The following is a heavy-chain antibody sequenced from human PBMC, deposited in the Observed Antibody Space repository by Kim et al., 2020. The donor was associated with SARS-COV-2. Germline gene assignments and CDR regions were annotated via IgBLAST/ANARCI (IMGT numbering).Heavy chain of an antibody. CDR2: INTKTGNT. CDR3: ARDQDGFYSSAFGAY. Sequence: ASVKVSCKASGYTFMDFAILWVRQAPGQGLEWMGWINTKTGNTIYAPGITGRFVFLLDTSVNTAYLQISGLKPEDTAIYYCARDQDGFYSSAFGAYWGQGSLITVSS. CDR1: GYTFMDFA. V-gene: IGHV7-4-1*02. J-gene: IGHJ4*02. D-gene: IGHD6-25*01.